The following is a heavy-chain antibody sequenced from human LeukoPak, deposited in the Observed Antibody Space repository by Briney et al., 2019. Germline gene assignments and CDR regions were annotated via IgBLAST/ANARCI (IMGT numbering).Heavy chain of an antibody. CDR3: ARGCSGGSCYLDY. CDR2: IHSGGST. Sequence: GRSLRLSCAASGFIVSSNYMSWVRQAPGKGLEWVSVIHSGGSTYYADSVKGRFTISRDNSKNTLYLQMNSLRAEDTAVYYCARGCSGGSCYLDYWGQGTLVTVSS. CDR1: GFIVSSNY. V-gene: IGHV3-53*01. J-gene: IGHJ4*02. D-gene: IGHD2-15*01.